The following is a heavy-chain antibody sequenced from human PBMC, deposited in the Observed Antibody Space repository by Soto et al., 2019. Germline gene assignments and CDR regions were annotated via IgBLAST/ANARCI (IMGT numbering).Heavy chain of an antibody. CDR3: ARAPSPKDIVVVVAANSAFDI. J-gene: IGHJ3*02. CDR1: GYTFTGYY. D-gene: IGHD2-15*01. Sequence: GASVKVSCEASGYTFTGYYMHWVRQAPEQGLEWMGWINPNSGGTNYAQKFQGWVTMTRDTSISTAYMELSRLRSDDTAVYYCARAPSPKDIVVVVAANSAFDIWGQGTIVTVSS. V-gene: IGHV1-2*04. CDR2: INPNSGGT.